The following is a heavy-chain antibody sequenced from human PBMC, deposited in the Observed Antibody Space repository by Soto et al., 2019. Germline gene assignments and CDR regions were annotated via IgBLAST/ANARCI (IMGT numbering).Heavy chain of an antibody. V-gene: IGHV4-39*01. CDR1: GGSISGSSYY. CDR3: ATLPPRIEVTVLPIPT. Sequence: SETLSLTCTVSGGSISGSSYYWGWIRQPPGKGLEWIGNIYYSGSTYYNPSLKSRVTISVDTSKNQFSLKLSYVTAADTAVYYCATLPPRIEVTVLPIPTWGQGTLVTVSS. D-gene: IGHD2-15*01. J-gene: IGHJ5*02. CDR2: IYYSGST.